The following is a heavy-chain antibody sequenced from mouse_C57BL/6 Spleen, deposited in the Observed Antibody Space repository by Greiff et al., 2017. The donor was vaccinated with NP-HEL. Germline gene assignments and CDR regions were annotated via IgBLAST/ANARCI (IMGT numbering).Heavy chain of an antibody. V-gene: IGHV1-50*01. CDR1: GYTFTSYW. CDR3: ARRYDYDDFDV. Sequence: QVQLQQPGAELVKPGASVKLSCKASGYTFTSYWMQWVKQRPGQGLEWIGEIDPSDSYTNYNQKFKGKATLTVDTSSSTAYMQLSSLTSEDSAVYYCARRYDYDDFDVWGTGTTVTVSS. CDR2: IDPSDSYT. J-gene: IGHJ1*03. D-gene: IGHD2-4*01.